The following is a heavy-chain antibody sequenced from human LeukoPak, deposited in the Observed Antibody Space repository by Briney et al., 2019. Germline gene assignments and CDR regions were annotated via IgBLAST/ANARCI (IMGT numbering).Heavy chain of an antibody. D-gene: IGHD3-10*01. Sequence: SGGSLRLSCAASGFTLSKVWMSWVRQAPGKGLEWVGRIKSKTKTDGWTTDYAAPVKGRFTISRDDSKNTLYLQMNSLKTEDTGVYYCTTDDSGVGNDWGQGTLVTVPS. CDR1: GFTLSKVW. V-gene: IGHV3-15*01. CDR2: IKSKTKTDGWTT. CDR3: TTDDSGVGND. J-gene: IGHJ4*02.